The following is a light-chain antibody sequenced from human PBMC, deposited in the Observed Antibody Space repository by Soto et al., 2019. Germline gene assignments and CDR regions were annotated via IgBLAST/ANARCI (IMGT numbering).Light chain of an antibody. CDR2: GAS. V-gene: IGKV3-15*01. CDR3: QQYNNWPPNT. CDR1: QSVSSK. Sequence: EIVMTQSPATLSVSLGERATLSCRASQSVSSKLAWYQQKPGQAPRLLIYGASTRATGIPARFSGSGSGTEFTLTISSLQSEDFAIYYCQQYNNWPPNTFGQGTKLEIE. J-gene: IGKJ2*01.